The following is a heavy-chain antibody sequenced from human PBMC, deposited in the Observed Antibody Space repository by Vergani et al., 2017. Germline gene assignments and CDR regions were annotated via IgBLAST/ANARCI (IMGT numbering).Heavy chain of an antibody. D-gene: IGHD3-10*01. CDR1: GGSISSYY. J-gene: IGHJ4*02. Sequence: QVQLQESGPGLVKPSETLSLTCTVSGGSISSYYWSWIRQPPGKGLEWIGYIYYSGSTNYNPSLKSRVTISVDTSKNQFSLKLSSVTAADTAVYYCARKGGWFGELSIDYWGQGTLVTVSS. CDR2: IYYSGST. CDR3: ARKGGWFGELSIDY. V-gene: IGHV4-59*12.